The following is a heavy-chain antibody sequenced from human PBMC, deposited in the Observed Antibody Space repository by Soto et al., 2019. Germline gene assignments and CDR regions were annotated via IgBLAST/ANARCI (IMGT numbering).Heavy chain of an antibody. V-gene: IGHV1-69*01. CDR3: ARVLYYGSGSYSPYGMDV. CDR1: GVSFNNNG. J-gene: IGHJ6*02. CDR2: VSPPFRTS. D-gene: IGHD3-10*01. Sequence: QVQLVQSGAEVKKPGSSVKVSCKTSGVSFNNNGIGWVRQAPGHGLEWMGGVSPPFRTSNYARKFQGRIWITADASTGKVNMELSSLTSEDTAQYYCARVLYYGSGSYSPYGMDVWGQGTTVTVSS.